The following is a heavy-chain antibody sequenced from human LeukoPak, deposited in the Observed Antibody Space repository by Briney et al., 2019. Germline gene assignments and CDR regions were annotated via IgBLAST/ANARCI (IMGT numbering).Heavy chain of an antibody. Sequence: SETLSLTCAVYGGSFSGYYWSWIRQPPGKGLEWIGEINHSGSTNYNPSLKSRVTIPVDTSKNQFSLKLSSVTAADTAVYYCARGCVRYDYIWGSYPSAAFDIWGQGTMVTVSS. J-gene: IGHJ3*02. CDR1: GGSFSGYY. CDR3: ARGCVRYDYIWGSYPSAAFDI. D-gene: IGHD3-16*02. V-gene: IGHV4-34*01. CDR2: INHSGST.